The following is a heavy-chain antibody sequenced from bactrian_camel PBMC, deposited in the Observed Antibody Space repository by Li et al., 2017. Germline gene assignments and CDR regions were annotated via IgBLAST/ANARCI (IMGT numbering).Heavy chain of an antibody. CDR1: GFTFSRYW. Sequence: HVQLVESGGDLVQPGGSLRLSCTASGFTFSRYWMYWVRQTAGKGFEWISSISSRGTTRYYSDSMSGRFTVSRDNANDRLYLQMNSLKPDDTAVYYCVRTLVSDTDQAYWGQGTQVTVS. CDR2: ISSRGTTR. V-gene: IGHV3S1*01. D-gene: IGHD3*01. J-gene: IGHJ4*01. CDR3: VRTLVSDTDQAY.